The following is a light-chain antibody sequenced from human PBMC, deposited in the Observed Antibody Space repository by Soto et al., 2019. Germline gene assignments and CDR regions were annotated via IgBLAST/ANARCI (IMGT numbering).Light chain of an antibody. CDR2: DAS. CDR3: QQRSNWPWT. CDR1: QSVSTS. J-gene: IGKJ1*01. Sequence: ENVLRQSPATMSLSPGERDTLSCRASQSVSTSLAWYQQKPGQAPRLLIYDASNRATGIPARFSGSGSGTDFRLTVSSLEPEDFALYYCQQRSNWPWTFGQGTKVEIK. V-gene: IGKV3-11*01.